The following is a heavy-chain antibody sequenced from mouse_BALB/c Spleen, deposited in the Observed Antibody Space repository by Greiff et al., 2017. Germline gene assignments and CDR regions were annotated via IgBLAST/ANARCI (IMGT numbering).Heavy chain of an antibody. J-gene: IGHJ2*01. CDR2: INPTNGRT. CDR1: GYTFTSYW. V-gene: IGHV1S81*02. Sequence: QVQLQQPGAELVKPGASVKLSCKASGYTFTSYWMHWVKQRPGQGLEWIGEINPTNGRTNYNEKFKSKATLTVDKSSSTAYMQLSSQTSEDSAVYYGDKARRDYWGQGTTLTVSS. CDR3: DKARRDY.